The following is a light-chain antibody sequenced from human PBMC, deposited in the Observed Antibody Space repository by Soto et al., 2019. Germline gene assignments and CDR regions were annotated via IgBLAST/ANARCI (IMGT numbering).Light chain of an antibody. J-gene: IGLJ1*01. CDR2: DVS. CDR1: SSDVGTYDF. Sequence: QSLRTQSRSLSGSPGQSVTISCTGTSSDVGTYDFVSWYQQHPGKAPRLMIFDVSERPSGVPDRFSGSKSGNTASLTISGLQAEDEADYYCCLYAVTFYVFGTGTKVTVL. V-gene: IGLV2-11*01. CDR3: CLYAVTFYV.